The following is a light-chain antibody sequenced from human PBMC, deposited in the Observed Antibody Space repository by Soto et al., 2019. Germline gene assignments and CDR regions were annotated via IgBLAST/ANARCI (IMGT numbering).Light chain of an antibody. CDR3: QQHGTSPIT. V-gene: IGKV3-11*01. J-gene: IGKJ5*01. Sequence: EVVLTQSPATLSLSPGERATLSCRASQSVSSSLAWYQQKPGQAPRLLIFDASTRATGIPARFSGSGSGTDFTLTISRLGPEDFAVYYCQQHGTSPITFGQGTRLEIK. CDR1: QSVSSS. CDR2: DAS.